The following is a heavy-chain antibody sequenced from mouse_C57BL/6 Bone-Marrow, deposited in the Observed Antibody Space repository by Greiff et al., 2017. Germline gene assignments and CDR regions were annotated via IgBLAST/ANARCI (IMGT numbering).Heavy chain of an antibody. CDR3: ATYYYGSSSPRYFDV. J-gene: IGHJ1*03. D-gene: IGHD1-1*01. CDR1: GYTFTSYW. Sequence: VQLQQPGAELVKPGASVKLSCKASGYTFTSYWMHWVKQRPGQGLEWIGMIHPNSGSTNYNEKFKSKATLTVDKSSSTAYMQLSSLTSEDSAVYYCATYYYGSSSPRYFDVWGTGTTVTVSS. CDR2: IHPNSGST. V-gene: IGHV1-64*01.